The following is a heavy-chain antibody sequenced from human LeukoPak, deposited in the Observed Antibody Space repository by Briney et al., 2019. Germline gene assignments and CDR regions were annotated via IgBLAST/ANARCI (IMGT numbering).Heavy chain of an antibody. Sequence: SVKVSCRASGGTFSSYAISWVRQAPGQGLEWMGGIIPIFGTANYAQKFQGRVTITADESTSTAYMELSSLRSEDTAVYYCARTPYYYDSSGWYYFDYWGQGTLVTVSS. V-gene: IGHV1-69*13. CDR3: ARTPYYYDSSGWYYFDY. CDR2: IIPIFGTA. J-gene: IGHJ4*02. CDR1: GGTFSSYA. D-gene: IGHD3-22*01.